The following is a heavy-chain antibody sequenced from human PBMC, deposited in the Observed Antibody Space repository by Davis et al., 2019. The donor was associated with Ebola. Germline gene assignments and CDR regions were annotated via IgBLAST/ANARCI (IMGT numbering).Heavy chain of an antibody. CDR3: ARGGGSTQSGIDY. Sequence: ASVKVSCKASGYTFTNYGITWVRHAPGQGLEWVGWISVDKGNTNYVQKLQGRVTMTTDTSTSTAYMELRNLKPDDTAVYYCARGGGSTQSGIDYWGQGTLVTVSS. V-gene: IGHV1-18*01. CDR2: ISVDKGNT. D-gene: IGHD3-10*01. CDR1: GYTFTNYG. J-gene: IGHJ4*02.